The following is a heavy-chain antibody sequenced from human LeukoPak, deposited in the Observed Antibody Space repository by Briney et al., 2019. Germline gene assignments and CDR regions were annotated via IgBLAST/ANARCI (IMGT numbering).Heavy chain of an antibody. V-gene: IGHV1-2*02. D-gene: IGHD6-25*01. J-gene: IGHJ3*01. CDR1: GYTFTGYY. Sequence: ASVKVSCKASGYTFTGYYIYWLRQAPGQGPEWMGWINPNSGVTGYARKFQGRVILTRDASISTAYMELSRLTSDDTAVYYCARPLGLAVFDFWGQGTVITVSS. CDR2: INPNSGVT. CDR3: ARPLGLAVFDF.